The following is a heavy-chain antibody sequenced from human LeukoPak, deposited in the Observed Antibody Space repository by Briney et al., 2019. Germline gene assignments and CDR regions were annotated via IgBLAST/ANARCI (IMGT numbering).Heavy chain of an antibody. D-gene: IGHD5-18*01. J-gene: IGHJ4*02. Sequence: SETLSLTCSVSGGSISSDSYYWTWIRQPAGKGLEWIGRIKTSGSTNYNPSLKSRVTMSVDTSKNQFSLNLSSVTAADTAVYYCASPGYIYGVDYWGQGTLVTVSS. V-gene: IGHV4-61*02. CDR3: ASPGYIYGVDY. CDR2: IKTSGST. CDR1: GGSISSDSYY.